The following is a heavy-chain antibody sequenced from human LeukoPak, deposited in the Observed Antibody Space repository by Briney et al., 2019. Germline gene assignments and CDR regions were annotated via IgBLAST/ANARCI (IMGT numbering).Heavy chain of an antibody. CDR1: GFTFSDYY. CDR2: ISSSGSTI. J-gene: IGHJ6*03. V-gene: IGHV3-11*01. Sequence: GGSLRLSCAASGFTFSDYYMSWIRQAPGKGLEWVSYISSSGSTIYYADSVKGRFTISRDNAKNSLYLQMNSLRAEDTAVYYCARDLRVARDYYYMDVWGKGTTVTISS. CDR3: ARDLRVARDYYYMDV. D-gene: IGHD5-12*01.